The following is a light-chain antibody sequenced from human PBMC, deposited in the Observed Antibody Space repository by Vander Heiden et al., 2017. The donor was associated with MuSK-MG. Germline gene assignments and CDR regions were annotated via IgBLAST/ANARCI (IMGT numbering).Light chain of an antibody. V-gene: IGLV1-40*01. CDR2: GKN. Sequence: QSVLTQPPSVSGATGQKVTISCTGSSSNSGAGYDGSWYQQLPGTAAKVLIYGKNNRTPGVPDRFSASKSVTSASLAIPGRLAVDEAIYYYQSYDNILSALFGGGTKQTVL. CDR1: SSNSGAGYD. CDR3: QSYDNILSAL. J-gene: IGLJ3*02.